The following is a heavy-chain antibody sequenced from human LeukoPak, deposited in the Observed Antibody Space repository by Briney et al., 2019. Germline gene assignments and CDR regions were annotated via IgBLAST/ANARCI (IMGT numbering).Heavy chain of an antibody. CDR3: ARVWGSGWPLYYYYYGMDV. Sequence: ASVKVSCKASGYTFISYGISWVRQAPGQGLEWMGWITTYNDNTDYAQKLQGGVTMTTDTSTSTAYMELRSLRSDDTAVYYCARVWGSGWPLYYYYYGMDVWGQGTTVTVSS. CDR2: ITTYNDNT. CDR1: GYTFISYG. J-gene: IGHJ6*02. V-gene: IGHV1-18*01. D-gene: IGHD6-19*01.